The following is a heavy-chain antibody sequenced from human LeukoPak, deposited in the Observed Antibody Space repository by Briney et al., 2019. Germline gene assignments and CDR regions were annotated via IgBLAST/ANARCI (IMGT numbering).Heavy chain of an antibody. V-gene: IGHV3-21*01. CDR2: ISSSSSYI. Sequence: PGGSLRLSCAASGFTFSSYSMNWVRQAPGKGLEWVSSISSSSSYIYYADSVKGRFTISRDNAKNSLYLQMNSLRAEDTAVYYCATEGGYYYGMDVWGQGTTVTVSS. J-gene: IGHJ6*02. CDR1: GFTFSSYS. D-gene: IGHD2-15*01. CDR3: ATEGGYYYGMDV.